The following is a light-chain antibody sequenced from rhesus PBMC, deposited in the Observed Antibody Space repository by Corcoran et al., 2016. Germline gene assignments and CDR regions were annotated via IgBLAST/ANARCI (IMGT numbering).Light chain of an antibody. J-gene: IGKJ4*01. CDR3: QQYNNYPLT. CDR1: QDINHY. CDR2: FGS. Sequence: DIQMTQSPSSLSASVGDRVTITCRASQDINHYLSWYQQKPGKAPKPLIYFGSSLETGVPSRFSGSGSGTDYTLTISSLQPEDIATYHCQQYNNYPLTFGGGTKVEIK. V-gene: IGKV1-66*01.